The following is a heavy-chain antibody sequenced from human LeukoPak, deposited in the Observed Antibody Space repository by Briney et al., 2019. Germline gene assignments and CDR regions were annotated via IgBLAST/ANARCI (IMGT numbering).Heavy chain of an antibody. J-gene: IGHJ5*02. V-gene: IGHV3-11*01. CDR2: ISSSSNNI. Sequence: GGSLRLSCAASVFTFSDYYMTWIRQAPGKGLEWVSYISSSSNNIHYANSVRGRFTISRDNAKNSVYLQMNSLRAEDTAIYYCARAAGWFDPWGQGTLVTVSS. CDR1: VFTFSDYY. CDR3: ARAAGWFDP.